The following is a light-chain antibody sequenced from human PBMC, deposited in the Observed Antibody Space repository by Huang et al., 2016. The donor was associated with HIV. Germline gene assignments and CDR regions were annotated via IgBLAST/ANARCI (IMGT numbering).Light chain of an antibody. J-gene: IGKJ2*01. V-gene: IGKV2-30*01. Sequence: DVVLNQSPLSLPVTLGQSASISCSSSPTLESRDGNAYLSWFHQRPGQSPRRLIYNVFKRDSGVPDRFSGSGSGTDFTLKISRVEAEDVGIYYCMQGTHWPPYTFGQGTKLEI. CDR1: PTLESRDGNAY. CDR3: MQGTHWPPYT. CDR2: NVF.